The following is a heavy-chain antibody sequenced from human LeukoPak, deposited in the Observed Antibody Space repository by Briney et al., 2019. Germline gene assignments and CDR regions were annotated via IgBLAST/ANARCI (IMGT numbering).Heavy chain of an antibody. V-gene: IGHV3-66*01. CDR2: IYSGGST. J-gene: IGHJ4*02. D-gene: IGHD3-22*01. Sequence: GGSLRLSWAASGITVSSNYMSWVRQAPGKGLEWVSVIYSGGSTYYADSVKGRFTISRDNSKNTLYLQMSSLRAEDTAVYYCARAVYYYDSSGYYRFYFDYWGQGTLVTVSS. CDR3: ARAVYYYDSSGYYRFYFDY. CDR1: GITVSSNY.